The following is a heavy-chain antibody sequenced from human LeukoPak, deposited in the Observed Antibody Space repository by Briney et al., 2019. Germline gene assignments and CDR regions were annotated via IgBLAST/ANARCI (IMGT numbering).Heavy chain of an antibody. Sequence: SETLSLTCDVSGGSISSGLYSWSWIRQPLGKGLEWIVYIYHTGSTYYNPSLKSRVTISVDTSKNQFSLRLSSVTAADTAVYYCARLQYCSGTSCYWFDPWGQGTLVTVSS. V-gene: IGHV4-30-2*01. CDR2: IYHTGST. D-gene: IGHD2-2*01. CDR3: ARLQYCSGTSCYWFDP. J-gene: IGHJ5*02. CDR1: GGSISSGLYS.